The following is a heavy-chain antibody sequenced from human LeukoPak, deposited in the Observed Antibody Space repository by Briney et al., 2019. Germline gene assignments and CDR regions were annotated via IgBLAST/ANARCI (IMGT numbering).Heavy chain of an antibody. Sequence: GGSLRLSCAASGFSFSSTWMHWVRHVPGKGLVWVARIKSDGGGIIYADSVKGRFAISRDNPRNTVYLQMNSLSGEDTAVYYCAKAYGNNGYYQLPIDFWGQGTLVTVSS. CDR3: AKAYGNNGYYQLPIDF. V-gene: IGHV3-74*01. J-gene: IGHJ4*02. CDR1: GFSFSSTW. CDR2: IKSDGGGI. D-gene: IGHD3-22*01.